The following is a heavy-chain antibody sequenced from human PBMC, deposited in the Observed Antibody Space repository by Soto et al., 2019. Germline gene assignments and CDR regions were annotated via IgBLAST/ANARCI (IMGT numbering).Heavy chain of an antibody. J-gene: IGHJ4*02. D-gene: IGHD1-1*01. CDR1: GFTFSSYA. CDR2: IYWYSNRV. V-gene: IGHV3-9*01. CDR3: VKDLQPGGADY. Sequence: PGGSLRLSCAASGFTFSSYAMSWVRQVPGKGLEWVSGIYWYSNRVDYADSVKGRFTTSRDNAKNSLYLQMDYLRTEDTAFYYCVKDLQPGGADYWGQGTLVTVSS.